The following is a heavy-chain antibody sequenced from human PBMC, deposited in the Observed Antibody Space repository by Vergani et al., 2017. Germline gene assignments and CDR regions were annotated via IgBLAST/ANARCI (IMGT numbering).Heavy chain of an antibody. CDR1: GFTFSSYA. V-gene: IGHV3-23*01. CDR3: AKDQVNYYGSGSDYAAFDY. J-gene: IGHJ4*02. CDR2: ISGSGGGT. Sequence: EVQLLESGGGLVQPGGSLRLSCAASGFTFSSYAMSWVRQAPGKGLEWVSHISGSGGGTYYADSEKGRFTISRDTSKNTLNLQMNSQRAEDTAVYYCAKDQVNYYGSGSDYAAFDYWGQGTLVTVSS. D-gene: IGHD3-10*01.